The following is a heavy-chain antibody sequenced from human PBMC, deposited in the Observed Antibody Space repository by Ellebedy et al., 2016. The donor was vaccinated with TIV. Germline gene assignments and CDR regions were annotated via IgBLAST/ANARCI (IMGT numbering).Heavy chain of an antibody. J-gene: IGHJ3*02. CDR1: GYSFTSYW. CDR3: ARLVLRTTSTRGDVFDI. D-gene: IGHD2/OR15-2a*01. CDR2: IDAGDTYI. V-gene: IGHV5-10-1*01. Sequence: GESLKISCKGSGYSFTSYWIGWVRQVPGKGLERMGRIDAGDTYINYSPPFQGHVTFATDNAISTAYLQWGSLKASDTAMYYCARLVLRTTSTRGDVFDIWGQGTMVTVSS.